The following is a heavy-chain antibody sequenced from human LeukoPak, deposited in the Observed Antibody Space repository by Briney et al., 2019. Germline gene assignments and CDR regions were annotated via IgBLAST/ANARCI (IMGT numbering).Heavy chain of an antibody. CDR3: ARRVAVARRDAFDI. CDR2: ISSYNGNT. V-gene: IGHV1-18*01. CDR1: GYTFTSYG. Sequence: EASVKVSCKASGYTFTSYGISWVRQAPGQGLEWMGWISSYNGNTNYAQKLQGRVIMSTDTSTGTAYMELRSLRSDDTAVYYCARRVAVARRDAFDIWGQGTMVTVSS. D-gene: IGHD6-19*01. J-gene: IGHJ3*02.